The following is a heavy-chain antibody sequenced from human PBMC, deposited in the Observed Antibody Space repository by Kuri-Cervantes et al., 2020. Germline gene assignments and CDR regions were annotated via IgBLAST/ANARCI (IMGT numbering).Heavy chain of an antibody. CDR1: GFMFSIYN. Sequence: GGSLRLSCAASGFMFSIYNMNWVRQAPGKGLEWVAVISYDGSNKYYADSVKGRFTISRDNSKNTLYLQMNSLRAEDTAVYYCARDCGGDCSHFDYWGQGTLVTVSS. J-gene: IGHJ4*02. V-gene: IGHV3-30-3*01. D-gene: IGHD2-21*02. CDR2: ISYDGSNK. CDR3: ARDCGGDCSHFDY.